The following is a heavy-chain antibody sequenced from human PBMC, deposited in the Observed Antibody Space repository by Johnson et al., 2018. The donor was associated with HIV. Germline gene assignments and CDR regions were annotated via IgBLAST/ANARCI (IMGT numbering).Heavy chain of an antibody. CDR1: GFTFSRYW. Sequence: VQLVESGGGLVQPGGSLRLSCVVSGFTFSRYWMSWVRQAPGKGLEWVANIKQDGSEKQYVDSVKGRFTISRDNAKNSLYLQMNSLRAEDTALYYCAKDMTPSQLAAFDIWGQGTMVTVSS. CDR2: IKQDGSEK. CDR3: AKDMTPSQLAAFDI. D-gene: IGHD6-13*01. V-gene: IGHV3-7*05. J-gene: IGHJ3*02.